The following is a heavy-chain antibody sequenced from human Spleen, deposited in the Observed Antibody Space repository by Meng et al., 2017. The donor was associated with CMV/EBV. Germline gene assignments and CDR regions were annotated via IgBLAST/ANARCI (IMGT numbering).Heavy chain of an antibody. V-gene: IGHV3-30*04. J-gene: IGHJ6*02. Sequence: GESLKISCAASGFTFNAFTMHWVRQAPGKGLEWVAVISYHGGNKYYADSVKGRFTISRDSAKNSLYLQMNSLRAEDTAVYYCARAIYSNYVYYHYGLDVWGQGTTVTV. CDR2: ISYHGGNK. D-gene: IGHD4-11*01. CDR1: GFTFNAFT. CDR3: ARAIYSNYVYYHYGLDV.